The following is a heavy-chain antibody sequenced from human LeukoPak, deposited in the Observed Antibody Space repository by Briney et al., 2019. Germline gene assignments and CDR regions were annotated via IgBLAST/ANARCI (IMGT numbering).Heavy chain of an antibody. V-gene: IGHV3-30*04. D-gene: IGHD3-3*01. CDR3: ARGTAIFGVVTPLDY. J-gene: IGHJ4*02. Sequence: GGSLRLSCAASGFTFSSYAMHWVRQAPGKGLEWVAVISYDGSNKYYADSVKGRFTISRDNAKNSLYLQMNSLRAEDTALYYCARGTAIFGVVTPLDYWGQGTLVTVSS. CDR2: ISYDGSNK. CDR1: GFTFSSYA.